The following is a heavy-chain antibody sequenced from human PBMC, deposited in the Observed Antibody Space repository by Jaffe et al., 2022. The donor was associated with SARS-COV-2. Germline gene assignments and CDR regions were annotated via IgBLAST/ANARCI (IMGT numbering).Heavy chain of an antibody. CDR3: ARDFIVVVPAASYYYYGMDV. V-gene: IGHV3-21*01. CDR2: ISSSSSYI. Sequence: EVQLVESGGGLVKPGGSLRLSCAASGFTFSSYSMNWVRQAPGKGLEWVSSISSSSSYIYYADSVKGRFTISRDNAKNSLYLQMNSLRAEDTAVYYCARDFIVVVPAASYYYYGMDVWGQGTTVTVSS. J-gene: IGHJ6*02. D-gene: IGHD2-2*01. CDR1: GFTFSSYS.